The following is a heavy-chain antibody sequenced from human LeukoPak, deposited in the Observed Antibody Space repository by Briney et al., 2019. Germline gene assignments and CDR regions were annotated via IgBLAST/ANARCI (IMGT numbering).Heavy chain of an antibody. V-gene: IGHV1-69*01. D-gene: IGHD1-7*01. J-gene: IGHJ4*02. Sequence: SVKVSCKASGGTFSSYAISWVRQAPEQGLEWMGGIIPIFGTANYAQKFQGRVTITADESTSTAYMELSSLRSEDTAVYYCARVKRGQYRNYAPFDYWGQGTLVTVSS. CDR2: IIPIFGTA. CDR3: ARVKRGQYRNYAPFDY. CDR1: GGTFSSYA.